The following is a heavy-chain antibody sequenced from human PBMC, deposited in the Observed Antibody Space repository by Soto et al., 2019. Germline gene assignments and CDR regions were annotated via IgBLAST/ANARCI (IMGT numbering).Heavy chain of an antibody. D-gene: IGHD6-13*01. CDR2: IIPIFGTA. V-gene: IGHV1-69*13. Sequence: ASVKVSCKASGGTFSSYAISWVRQAPGQGLEWMGGIIPIFGTANYAQKFQGRVTITADESTSTAYMELSSLRSEDTAVYYCAGPVIAAAGTVVGDYYYGMDVWGQGTTVTVSS. CDR3: AGPVIAAAGTVVGDYYYGMDV. CDR1: GGTFSSYA. J-gene: IGHJ6*02.